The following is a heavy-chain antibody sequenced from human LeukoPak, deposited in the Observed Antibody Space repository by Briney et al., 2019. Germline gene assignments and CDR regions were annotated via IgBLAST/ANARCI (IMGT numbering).Heavy chain of an antibody. CDR3: AKTGGGFIVVLVAA. D-gene: IGHD2-15*01. Sequence: GGSLRLSCAASGFTFSSCAMSWVRQAPGKGLEWVSGISGSGGSTYYADSVKGRFTISRDNSKNTLYLQMNSLRAEDTALYYCAKTGGGFIVVLVAAWGQGTLVTVSS. CDR1: GFTFSSCA. J-gene: IGHJ4*02. CDR2: ISGSGGST. V-gene: IGHV3-23*01.